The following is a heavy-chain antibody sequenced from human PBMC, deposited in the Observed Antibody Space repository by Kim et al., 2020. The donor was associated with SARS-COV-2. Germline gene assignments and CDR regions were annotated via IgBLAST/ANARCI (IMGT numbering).Heavy chain of an antibody. D-gene: IGHD3-10*01. Sequence: SLQSRVTISVDTSKNQFSLKLSSVTAADTAVYYCARTYYYGSGSLYYFDYWGQGTLVTVSS. CDR3: ARTYYYGSGSLYYFDY. J-gene: IGHJ4*02. V-gene: IGHV4-39*01.